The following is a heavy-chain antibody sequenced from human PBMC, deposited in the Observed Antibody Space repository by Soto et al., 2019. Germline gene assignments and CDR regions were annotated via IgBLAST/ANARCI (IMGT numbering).Heavy chain of an antibody. CDR2: MNPNSGNT. V-gene: IGHV1-8*01. J-gene: IGHJ6*02. CDR1: GYTFTSYG. D-gene: IGHD2-15*01. Sequence: ASVKVSCKASGYTFTSYGINWVRQATGQGLEWMGWMNPNSGNTGYAQKFQGRVTMTRNTSISTAYMELSSLRSEDTAVYYCARVEIVGYCSGGSCYSLVISHGMDVWGQGTTVTVSS. CDR3: ARVEIVGYCSGGSCYSLVISHGMDV.